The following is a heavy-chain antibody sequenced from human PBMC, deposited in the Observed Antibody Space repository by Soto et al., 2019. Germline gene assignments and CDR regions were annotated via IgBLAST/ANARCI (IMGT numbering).Heavy chain of an antibody. CDR1: GYPFTSYG. D-gene: IGHD5-12*01. CDR2: ISAYNGKR. CDR3: ARGRIVASIHDAFEI. J-gene: IGHJ3*02. V-gene: IGHV1-18*01. Sequence: QGQLLQSGDEVKTPGASVRVSCRASGYPFTSYGISWVRQAPGQGLEWVAWISAYNGKRDTAEKLQGRVTMPLDTPTDAADMERGDLTSAATAVYYCARGRIVASIHDAFEIWGQGTKVTVSS.